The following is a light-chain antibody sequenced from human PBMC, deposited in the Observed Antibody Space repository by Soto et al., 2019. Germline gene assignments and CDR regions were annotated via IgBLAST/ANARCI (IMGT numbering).Light chain of an antibody. Sequence: QPVLTQPPSASGSPGQSVTISCTGTSSDVGGYNYVSWYQQHPGKAPKLMIYEVSKRPSGVPDRFSGSKSGNTASLTVSGLQAEDEADYYRSSYAGSNNLGFGGGTQLTVL. CDR1: SSDVGGYNY. V-gene: IGLV2-8*01. CDR2: EVS. J-gene: IGLJ2*01. CDR3: SSYAGSNNLG.